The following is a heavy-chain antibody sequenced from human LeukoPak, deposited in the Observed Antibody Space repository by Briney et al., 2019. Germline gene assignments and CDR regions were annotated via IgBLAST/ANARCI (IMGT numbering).Heavy chain of an antibody. CDR1: GFIFSDYY. CDR3: SRDPRLMDF. J-gene: IGHJ4*02. Sequence: GSLRLSCATSGFIFSDYYMTWVRLTPGTGLEWISYIAPSSNYINYAASVKGRFTVSRDNSRNSVYLQMNSLRAEDTAVYYCSRDPRLMDFWGQGTPVTVSS. D-gene: IGHD2-8*01. V-gene: IGHV3-11*05. CDR2: IAPSSNYI.